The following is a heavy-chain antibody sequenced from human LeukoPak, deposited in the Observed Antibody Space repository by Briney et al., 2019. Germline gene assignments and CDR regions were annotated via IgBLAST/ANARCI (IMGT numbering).Heavy chain of an antibody. D-gene: IGHD2-21*02. V-gene: IGHV3-9*01. CDR2: ISWNSVTV. J-gene: IGHJ4*02. CDR1: GFTFDDFA. CDR3: ARGGDWGYYFDY. Sequence: GGSLRLSCAASGFTFDDFAMHWVRQAPGKGLEWVSGISWNSVTVHYADSVKGRFTISRDNAKNSLYLQMNSLRAEDTAVYYCARGGDWGYYFDYWGQGTLVTVSS.